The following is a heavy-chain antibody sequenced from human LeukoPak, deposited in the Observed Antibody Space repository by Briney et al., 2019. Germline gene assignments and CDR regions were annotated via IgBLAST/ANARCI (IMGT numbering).Heavy chain of an antibody. J-gene: IGHJ4*02. CDR2: INSDGSST. D-gene: IGHD2-8*01. CDR1: GFTFSSYW. CDR3: ARGVAGYCTNGVCYPLDY. Sequence: LAGGSLRLSCAASGFTFSSYWMHWVRQAPGKGLVWVSRINSDGSSTSYADSVKGRFTISRDNAKNTLYLQMNSLRVEDTAVYYCARGVAGYCTNGVCYPLDYWGQGTLVTVSS. V-gene: IGHV3-74*01.